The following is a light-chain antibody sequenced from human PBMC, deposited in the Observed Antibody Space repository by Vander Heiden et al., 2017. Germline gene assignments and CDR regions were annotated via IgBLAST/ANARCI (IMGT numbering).Light chain of an antibody. J-gene: IGLJ1*01. V-gene: IGLV2-14*02. Sequence: QSALTQSASVSGPPGQPITISCTGTSSDVESYNFVSWYQQHQGKAPKLMIYEGSNRPSGVSNRFSGSTSGNTASLTISGLQAEDEADYYCSSYTSRSTLYVFGTGTKLTVL. CDR3: SSYTSRSTLYV. CDR2: EGS. CDR1: SSDVESYNF.